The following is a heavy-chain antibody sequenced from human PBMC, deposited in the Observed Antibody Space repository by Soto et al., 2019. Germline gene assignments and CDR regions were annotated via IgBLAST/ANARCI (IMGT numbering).Heavy chain of an antibody. Sequence: EVQVVESGGGLVQPGGSLRLSCSFTFSMYSMNWVRKAPGKGLEWVASISSGGSYIKYADSVKGRITISRDNAKNSVSLQMNSLRVDDTAVYFCTRDQGGSYDSWFDPWGQGTLVTVSS. J-gene: IGHJ5*02. V-gene: IGHV3-21*01. D-gene: IGHD1-26*01. CDR1: FTFSMYS. CDR3: TRDQGGSYDSWFDP. CDR2: ISSGGSYI.